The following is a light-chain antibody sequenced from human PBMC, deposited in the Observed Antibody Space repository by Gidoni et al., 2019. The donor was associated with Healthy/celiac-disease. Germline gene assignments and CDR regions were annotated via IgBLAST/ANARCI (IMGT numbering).Light chain of an antibody. Sequence: SYELTQPPSVSVSPGQTASITCSGDKLGDKYACWYQQKPGQSPVLVIYQDSKRPSGIPERFSASNAWNTATLTISGTQAMDEADYYCQAWVSSTVVFGGGTKLPVL. CDR3: QAWVSSTVV. CDR1: KLGDKY. V-gene: IGLV3-1*01. J-gene: IGLJ2*01. CDR2: QDS.